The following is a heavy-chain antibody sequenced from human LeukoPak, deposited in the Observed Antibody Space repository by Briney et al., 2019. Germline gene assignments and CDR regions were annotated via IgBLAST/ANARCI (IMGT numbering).Heavy chain of an antibody. D-gene: IGHD6-13*01. V-gene: IGHV3-23*01. CDR3: AKAASSSWPSYYYGMDV. Sequence: PGGSLRLSCAASGFTFSSYAMSWVRQAPGKGLEWVSVITGSGGNTYYADSVKGRFTISKDNSKNTVYLQMSSLRVDDTAVYYCAKAASSSWPSYYYGMDVWGQRTTVTVSS. CDR1: GFTFSSYA. J-gene: IGHJ6*02. CDR2: ITGSGGNT.